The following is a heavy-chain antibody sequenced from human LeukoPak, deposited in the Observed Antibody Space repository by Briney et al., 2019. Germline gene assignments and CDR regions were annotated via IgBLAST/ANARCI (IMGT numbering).Heavy chain of an antibody. D-gene: IGHD6-19*01. CDR2: IYYSGRT. CDR3: ARRPWSSGWYFDY. Sequence: PSETLSLTCAVYGGSFSGYYWSWIRQPPGKGLEWIGSIYYSGRTNYNPSLKSRVTISVDTSKNQFSLKVSSVTAADTSVYYCARRPWSSGWYFDYWGQGTLVTVSS. J-gene: IGHJ4*02. V-gene: IGHV4-34*01. CDR1: GGSFSGYY.